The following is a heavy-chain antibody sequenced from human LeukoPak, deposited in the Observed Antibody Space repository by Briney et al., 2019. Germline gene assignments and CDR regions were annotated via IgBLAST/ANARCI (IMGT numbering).Heavy chain of an antibody. Sequence: ASVKVSCKASGYTFTSYGISWVRQAPGQGLEWMGWISAYNGNTNYAQKLQGRVTMTTDTSTSTAYMELRSLRSDDTAVYYCARGSVVTPKVRGSYYYYGMDVWGQGTTVTVSS. CDR1: GYTFTSYG. J-gene: IGHJ6*02. CDR3: ARGSVVTPKVRGSYYYYGMDV. V-gene: IGHV1-18*01. D-gene: IGHD4-23*01. CDR2: ISAYNGNT.